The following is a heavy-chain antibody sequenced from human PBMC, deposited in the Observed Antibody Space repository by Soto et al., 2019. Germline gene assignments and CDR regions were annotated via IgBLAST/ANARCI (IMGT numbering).Heavy chain of an antibody. V-gene: IGHV5-10-1*01. CDR2: IDPGDSYT. D-gene: IGHD3-9*01. CDR3: ARTSLRYFDWSPQNGFDI. Sequence: GESLKISCKGSGYSFTSYWISWVRQMPGKGLEWMGRIDPGDSYTNYSPSFQGHVTISADKSISTAYLQWSSLKASDTAMYYCARTSLRYFDWSPQNGFDIWGQGTMVTVSS. J-gene: IGHJ3*02. CDR1: GYSFTSYW.